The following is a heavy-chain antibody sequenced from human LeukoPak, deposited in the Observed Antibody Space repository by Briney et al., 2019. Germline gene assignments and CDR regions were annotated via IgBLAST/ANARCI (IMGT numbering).Heavy chain of an antibody. Sequence: GGSLSLSCAASGFTFISYWMHWVRQAPGKGLVWVSRIYSDGSGTSYAESVKGRFTISRDNAKNTLFLQMNSLTAEDTAVYYCATDRGHAFDIWGQGAMVTVS. D-gene: IGHD3-10*01. V-gene: IGHV3-74*01. CDR1: GFTFISYW. CDR3: ATDRGHAFDI. CDR2: IYSDGSGT. J-gene: IGHJ3*02.